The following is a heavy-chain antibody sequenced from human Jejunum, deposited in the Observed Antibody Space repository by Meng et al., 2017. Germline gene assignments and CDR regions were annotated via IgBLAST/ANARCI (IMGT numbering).Heavy chain of an antibody. D-gene: IGHD6-19*01. J-gene: IGHJ4*02. CDR2: SSGDGRTT. V-gene: IGHV3-74*01. Sequence: GGSLSLSCADSGFTLSSYWMHWVRQAPGNGLVWVSRSSGDGRTTSYADSVTGRFTISRDNAKNTLYLQMNSLRAEDTAVYYCARAGIAVSDKEDYWGQGTLVTVSS. CDR3: ARAGIAVSDKEDY. CDR1: GFTLSSYW.